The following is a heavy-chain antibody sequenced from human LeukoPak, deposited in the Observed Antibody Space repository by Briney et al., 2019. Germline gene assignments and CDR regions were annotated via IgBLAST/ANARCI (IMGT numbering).Heavy chain of an antibody. D-gene: IGHD3-9*01. CDR3: ARDLNREDFDY. J-gene: IGHJ4*02. CDR1: GFTFSTYA. CDR2: INGRGDNT. V-gene: IGHV3-23*01. Sequence: PGGSLRLSSIASGFTFSTYAMSWARRAPGKGLEWVSVINGRGDNTYYADSVKGRFTISRDNSKNTLCLQMNSLRADDTAVYYCARDLNREDFDYWGQGTLVAVSS.